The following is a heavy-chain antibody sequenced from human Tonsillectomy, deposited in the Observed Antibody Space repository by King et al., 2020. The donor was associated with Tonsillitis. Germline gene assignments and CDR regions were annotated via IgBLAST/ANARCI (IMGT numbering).Heavy chain of an antibody. V-gene: IGHV3-11*05. J-gene: IGHJ4*02. D-gene: IGHD6-19*01. CDR2: ISSSSSYT. CDR3: ARDRRGSGWYTPATDY. CDR1: GFTFSDYY. Sequence: VQLVESGGGLVKPGGSLRLSCAASGFTFSDYYMTWIRQAPGRGLEWISYISSSSSYTYYSDSVQGRFTITRDNAKNSLYLQKSSLRAEGTAVYYCARDRRGSGWYTPATDYWGQGTLVTVSS.